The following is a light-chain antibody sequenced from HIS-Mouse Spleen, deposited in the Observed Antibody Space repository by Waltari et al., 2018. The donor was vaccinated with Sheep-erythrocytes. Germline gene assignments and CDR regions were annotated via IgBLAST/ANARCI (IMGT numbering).Light chain of an antibody. CDR1: QGISSA. V-gene: IGKV1D-13*01. CDR3: QQFNNYPRT. CDR2: DAS. Sequence: AIQLTQSPSSLSASVGDRVTLTCRASQGISSALVWYQQKPGKAPKLLIYDASSLESGVPSRFSGSGSGTDFTLTISSLQPEDFATYYCQQFNNYPRTFGQGTKVEIK. J-gene: IGKJ1*01.